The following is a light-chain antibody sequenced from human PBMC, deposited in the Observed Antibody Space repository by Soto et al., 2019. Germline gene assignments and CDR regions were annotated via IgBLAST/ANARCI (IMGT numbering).Light chain of an antibody. CDR2: GNS. CDR3: QSYDSSLSVV. J-gene: IGLJ2*01. CDR1: SSNIGAGYD. V-gene: IGLV1-40*01. Sequence: QPVLTQPPSVSGAPVQRVTISCTGSSSNIGAGYDVHWYQQLPGTAPKLLIYGNSNRPSGVPDRFSGSKSGTSASLAITGLQAEDEADYYCQSYDSSLSVVFGGGTKVTVL.